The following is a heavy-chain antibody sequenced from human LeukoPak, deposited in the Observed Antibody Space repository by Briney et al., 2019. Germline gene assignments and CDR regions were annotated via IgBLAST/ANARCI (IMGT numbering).Heavy chain of an antibody. CDR2: TIPIFGTA. D-gene: IGHD6-13*01. Sequence: SVKVSCKASGGTFSSYAISWVRQAPGQGLEWMGGTIPIFGTANYAQKFQGRVTITADKSTSTAYMELSSLRSEDTAVYYCARHSSWHDAFDIWGQGTMVTVSS. CDR1: GGTFSSYA. J-gene: IGHJ3*02. V-gene: IGHV1-69*06. CDR3: ARHSSWHDAFDI.